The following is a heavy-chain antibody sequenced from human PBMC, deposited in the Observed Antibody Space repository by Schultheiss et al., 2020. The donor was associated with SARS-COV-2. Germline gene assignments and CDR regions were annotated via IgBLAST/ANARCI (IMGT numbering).Heavy chain of an antibody. D-gene: IGHD7-27*01. CDR3: ARDGNWGLDY. CDR1: RFTFSSYS. V-gene: IGHV3-21*05. CDR2: ISSSSSYI. Sequence: GGSLRLSCAASRFTFSSYSMNWVRQAPGKGLEWVSYISSSSSYIYYADSVKGRFTVSRDNAKNSLYLQMNSLRAEDTAVYYCARDGNWGLDYWGQGTLVTVSS. J-gene: IGHJ4*02.